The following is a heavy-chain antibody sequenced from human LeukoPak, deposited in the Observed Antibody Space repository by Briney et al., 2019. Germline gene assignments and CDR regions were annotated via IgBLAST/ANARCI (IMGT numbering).Heavy chain of an antibody. D-gene: IGHD3-10*01. V-gene: IGHV3-23*01. CDR2: ISERVGIT. CDR3: AKRGVVIRGILVIGYHQEAYHYDF. Sequence: VRSLRLSCVVSGIGLSNYAMTSVREAPGQGGEWGSDISERVGITTYAASVKGRFTISRDTSLNTLYLQMNNLSAEDTAVYFCAKRGVVIRGILVIGYHQEAYHYDFWGQGVLVTVSS. CDR1: GIGLSNYA. J-gene: IGHJ4*02.